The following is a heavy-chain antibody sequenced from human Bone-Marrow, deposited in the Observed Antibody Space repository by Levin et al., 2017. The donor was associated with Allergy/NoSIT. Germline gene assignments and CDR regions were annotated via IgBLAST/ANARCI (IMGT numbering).Heavy chain of an antibody. D-gene: IGHD6-19*01. CDR2: INPDSGGI. CDR3: ARSRPGYNIGWPDS. CDR1: GFTFTDYY. J-gene: IGHJ5*01. V-gene: IGHV1-2*02. Sequence: GASVKVSCKGSGFTFTDYYIHWVRQAPGQGLEWMGWINPDSGGINFAQNFQGRVTMASNTSISTAYIELSRLISDDTAVYYCARSRPGYNIGWPDSWGQGTLVTVSS.